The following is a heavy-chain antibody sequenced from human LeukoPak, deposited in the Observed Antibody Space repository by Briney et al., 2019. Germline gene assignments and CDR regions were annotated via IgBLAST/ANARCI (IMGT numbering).Heavy chain of an antibody. CDR3: AGIPVFGVVLHQEPV. CDR1: GGTFSSYA. CDR2: IIPIFGTA. Sequence: GASVKVSCKASGGTFSSYAISWVRQAPGQGLEWMGGIIPIFGTANYAQKFQGRVTITADESTSTAYMELSSLSSEDTAVYFCAGIPVFGVVLHQEPVWGKGTTVTVSS. D-gene: IGHD3-3*01. V-gene: IGHV1-69*13. J-gene: IGHJ6*04.